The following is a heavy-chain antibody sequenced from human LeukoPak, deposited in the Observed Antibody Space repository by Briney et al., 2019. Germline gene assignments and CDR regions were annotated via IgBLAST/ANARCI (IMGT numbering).Heavy chain of an antibody. CDR1: GFTFDDYA. V-gene: IGHV3-9*01. J-gene: IGHJ6*02. CDR2: ISWNSGSI. CDR3: AKDSTTSGRRGMDV. D-gene: IGHD4-11*01. Sequence: GRSLRLSCAASGFTFDDYAMHWVRQAPGKGLEWVSGISWNSGSIGYADSVKGRFTISRDNAKNSLYLQMNSLRAEDTALYYCAKDSTTSGRRGMDVWGQGTTVTVSS.